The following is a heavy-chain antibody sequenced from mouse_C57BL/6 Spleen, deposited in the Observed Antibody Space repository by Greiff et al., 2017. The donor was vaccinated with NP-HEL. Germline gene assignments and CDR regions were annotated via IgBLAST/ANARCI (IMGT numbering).Heavy chain of an antibody. J-gene: IGHJ3*01. CDR3: ARGPYYGSSLSFAY. Sequence: QVQLQQPGAELVMPGASVKLSCKASGYTFTSYWMHWVKQRPGQGLEWIGEIDPSDSYTNYNQKFKGKSTLTVDKSSSTAYMQLSSLTSEDSAVYYCARGPYYGSSLSFAYWGQGTLVTVSA. CDR2: IDPSDSYT. V-gene: IGHV1-69*01. D-gene: IGHD1-1*01. CDR1: GYTFTSYW.